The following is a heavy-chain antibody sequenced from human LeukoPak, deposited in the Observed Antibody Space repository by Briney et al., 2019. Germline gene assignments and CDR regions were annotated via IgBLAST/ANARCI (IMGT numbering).Heavy chain of an antibody. CDR2: ISWNSGSI. Sequence: GGSLRLSCAASGFTFDDYAMHWVRQAPGKGLEWVSGISWNSGSIGYADSVKGRFTISRDNAKNSLYLQMNSLRAEDTALYYCAREWLLDYFDYWGQGTLVTVSS. V-gene: IGHV3-9*01. J-gene: IGHJ4*02. D-gene: IGHD3-3*01. CDR3: AREWLLDYFDY. CDR1: GFTFDDYA.